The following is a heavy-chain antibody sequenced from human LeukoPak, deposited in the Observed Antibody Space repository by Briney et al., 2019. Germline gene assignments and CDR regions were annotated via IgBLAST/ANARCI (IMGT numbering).Heavy chain of an antibody. CDR1: GFTFSSYA. CDR3: ARYPPRESYCSGGSCSTFYYYYYMDV. D-gene: IGHD2-15*01. CDR2: ISGRGGST. Sequence: PGGSLRLFCAACGFTFSSYAMSWVRQARGKGLEWVSAISGRGGSTYYADSVKGRFPISRDNSKNTLYLQMNSLRAEDTAVYYCARYPPRESYCSGGSCSTFYYYYYMDVWGKGTTVTISS. V-gene: IGHV3-23*01. J-gene: IGHJ6*03.